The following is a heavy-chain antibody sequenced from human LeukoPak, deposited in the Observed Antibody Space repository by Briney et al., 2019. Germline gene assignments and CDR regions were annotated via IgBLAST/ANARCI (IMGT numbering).Heavy chain of an antibody. CDR2: VSGSGGST. CDR3: AKGAASRGYTYVAN. J-gene: IGHJ4*02. D-gene: IGHD5-18*01. V-gene: IGHV3-23*01. Sequence: GGSLRLSCAASAFTFRPYAMIWVRQAPGKGLEWVSTVSGSGGSTYYTDSVKGRFTISRDNSNNTLYLEMNSLRAEDTAVYYCAKGAASRGYTYVANWGQGTLVTVSS. CDR1: AFTFRPYA.